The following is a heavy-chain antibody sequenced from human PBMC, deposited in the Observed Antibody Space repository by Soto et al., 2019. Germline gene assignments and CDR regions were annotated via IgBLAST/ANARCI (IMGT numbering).Heavy chain of an antibody. V-gene: IGHV1-46*01. D-gene: IGHD4-17*01. J-gene: IGHJ3*02. CDR1: GFSFSDYF. Sequence: GASVKVSCKASGFSFSDYFMHWVRQAPGQGLEWMGIINPSGDSRNYAQKFQGRVTITRDTSTSTVYMDLSSLRYEDTAVYYCAGKMTTVHKDAFDIWGQGTMVTVSS. CDR2: INPSGDSR. CDR3: AGKMTTVHKDAFDI.